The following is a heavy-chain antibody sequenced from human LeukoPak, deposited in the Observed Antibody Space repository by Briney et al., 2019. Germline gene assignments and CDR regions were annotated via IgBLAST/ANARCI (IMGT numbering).Heavy chain of an antibody. D-gene: IGHD6-13*01. CDR3: ARGPAGTDY. V-gene: IGHV3-30-3*01. CDR2: ISYDGSNK. CDR1: GFTFSSYA. J-gene: IGHJ4*02. Sequence: PGGSLRLSCAASGFTFSSYAMHWVRQAPGKGLEWVAVISYDGSNKYYADSVKGRFTISRDNSKNTLYLQMNSLRAEDTAVYYCARGPAGTDYWGQGTLVTVSS.